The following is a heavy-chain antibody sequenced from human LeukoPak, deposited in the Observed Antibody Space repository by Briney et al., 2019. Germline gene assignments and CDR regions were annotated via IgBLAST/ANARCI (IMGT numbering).Heavy chain of an antibody. CDR3: ARQTGSGLFILP. J-gene: IGHJ4*02. D-gene: IGHD3/OR15-3a*01. V-gene: IGHV4-38-2*02. CDR2: FYHGGST. CDR1: GYSISTGYY. Sequence: SETLSLTCTVSGYSISTGYYWDWIRQPPGKGLEWIGTFYHGGSTYYNPSLKSRVTISVDTSKNQFSLRLTSVTAADTAVYYCARQTGSGLFILPGGQGTLVTVSS.